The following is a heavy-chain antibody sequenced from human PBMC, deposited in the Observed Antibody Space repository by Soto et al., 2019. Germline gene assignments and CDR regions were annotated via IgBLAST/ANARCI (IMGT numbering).Heavy chain of an antibody. Sequence: QVQLVQSGAEVKNPGASVKLSCKASGYTFTSFYIHWVRQAPGQGLEWMAIINPNGGSTNYAPNLQGRVTLTRDTSTNTVYIELSSLGSEDTAVYYCARGLTSGDYRGQGTLVTVSS. D-gene: IGHD7-27*01. V-gene: IGHV1-46*01. CDR3: ARGLTSGDY. J-gene: IGHJ4*02. CDR1: GYTFTSFY. CDR2: INPNGGST.